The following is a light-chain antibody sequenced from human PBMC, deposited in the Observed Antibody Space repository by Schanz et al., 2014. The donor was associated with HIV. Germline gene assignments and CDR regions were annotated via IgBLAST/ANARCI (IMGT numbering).Light chain of an antibody. J-gene: IGKJ4*01. CDR3: QQYGSSRLT. CDR2: DAS. Sequence: ENVLTQSPATLSVSPGERATLSCRASQSLGGNLAWFQHQAGQAPRLLIYDASNRATGIPDRFSGSGSGTDFTLTISRLEPEDFAVYYCQQYGSSRLTFGGGTKVEIK. V-gene: IGKV3-20*01. CDR1: QSLGGN.